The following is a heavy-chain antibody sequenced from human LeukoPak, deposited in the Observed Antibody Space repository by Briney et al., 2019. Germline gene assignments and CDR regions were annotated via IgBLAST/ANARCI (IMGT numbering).Heavy chain of an antibody. CDR3: ARRAGAYTHPYDY. Sequence: GGSLRLSCAASGFTFEDYGMSWVRQAPGKGLEWVSFIYSAGSTHYSDSVKGRFTISIDNSKSTLYLQMNSLRAEDTAVYYCARRAGAYTHPYDYWGQGTLVTVSS. V-gene: IGHV3-53*01. CDR1: GFTFEDYG. CDR2: IYSAGST. D-gene: IGHD3-16*01. J-gene: IGHJ4*02.